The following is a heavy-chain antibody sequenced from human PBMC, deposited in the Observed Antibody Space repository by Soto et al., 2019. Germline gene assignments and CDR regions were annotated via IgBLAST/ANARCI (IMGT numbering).Heavy chain of an antibody. V-gene: IGHV1-69*02. CDR1: GGTFSSYT. D-gene: IGHD3-16*01. CDR3: VAWATGVMLDYYGMDV. Sequence: QVQLVQSGAEVKKPGSSVKVSCKASGGTFSSYTISWVRQAPGQGLEWMGRIIPILGIANYAQKFQGRVTITADKSTSTAYMELSSLRSEDTAVYYCVAWATGVMLDYYGMDVWGQGTTVTVSS. J-gene: IGHJ6*02. CDR2: IIPILGIA.